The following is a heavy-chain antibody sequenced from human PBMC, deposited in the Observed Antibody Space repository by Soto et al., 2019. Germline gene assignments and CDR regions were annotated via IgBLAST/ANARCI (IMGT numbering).Heavy chain of an antibody. J-gene: IGHJ3*02. V-gene: IGHV3-48*01. CDR1: GFAFSNFN. D-gene: IGHD3-16*01. CDR3: AVGGI. Sequence: GGSLRLSWAASGFAFSNFNINWVRQAPGKGLEWVSFISSTSTTIYYTDSVKGRFTISRDNAKNSLYLQMNSLRVEDTAVYYCAVGGIWGQGTMVTVSS. CDR2: ISSTSTTI.